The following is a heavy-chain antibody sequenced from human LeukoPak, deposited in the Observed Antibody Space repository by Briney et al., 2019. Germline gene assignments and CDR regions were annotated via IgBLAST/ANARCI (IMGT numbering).Heavy chain of an antibody. CDR1: GYMFTSYW. V-gene: IGHV5-51*01. Sequence: GVSLEISCEGSGYMFTSYWIAWVRALRGKGLEWMGIIYPDDSDTNSTPSFQGHVPISADKSIHTAYLQWGSLKASDTAMYYCAIIMYCGNDPEDVWGKGTTVTVSS. CDR3: AIIMYCGNDPEDV. J-gene: IGHJ6*04. D-gene: IGHD2-21*01. CDR2: IYPDDSDT.